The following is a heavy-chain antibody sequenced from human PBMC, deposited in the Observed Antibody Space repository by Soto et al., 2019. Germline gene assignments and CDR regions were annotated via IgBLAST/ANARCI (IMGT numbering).Heavy chain of an antibody. J-gene: IGHJ4*02. CDR1: GGSISSGDFS. V-gene: IGHV4-30-2*01. CDR2: IYHSGST. Sequence: QLQLQESGSGLVKPSQTLSLTCAVSGGSISSGDFSWSWIRQPPGKGLEWIGYIYHSGSTYYNPSLKSRGTISVDRSTNQFSLKLSSVTAADTAVYYCASNRGGYSGYDYYYWGQGTLVTVSS. CDR3: ASNRGGYSGYDYYY. D-gene: IGHD5-12*01.